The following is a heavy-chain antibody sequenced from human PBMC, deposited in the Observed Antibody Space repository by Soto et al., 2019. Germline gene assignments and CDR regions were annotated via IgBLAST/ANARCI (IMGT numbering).Heavy chain of an antibody. CDR3: AKDHTVVIRDAFDI. D-gene: IGHD3-22*01. CDR2: ISDRGTGT. CDR1: GFTFSSYA. Sequence: EVQILESGGGLVQPGGSLRLSCAASGFTFSSYAMYWVRQSPVKWLAWVSGISDRGTGTYYADSVKGRFTIARDNSKNTVYLQMKSVRAEDTAGDYCAKDHTVVIRDAFDIWGQGTMVNVSS. J-gene: IGHJ3*02. V-gene: IGHV3-23*01.